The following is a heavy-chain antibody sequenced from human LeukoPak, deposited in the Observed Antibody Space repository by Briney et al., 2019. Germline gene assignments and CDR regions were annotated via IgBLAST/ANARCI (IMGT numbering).Heavy chain of an antibody. CDR1: GGPISSSGYY. V-gene: IGHV4-39*01. J-gene: IGHJ4*02. CDR3: ARLGIGVVPSAMLGDYYFDY. CDR2: IYYSGST. Sequence: SETLSLTCSVSGGPISSSGYYWGWIRQPPGKGLEWIGTIYYSGSTYYNPSLKSRVTISVDTSKSQFSLKLTSVTAADTAVYYCARLGIGVVPSAMLGDYYFDYWGQGTLVTVSS. D-gene: IGHD2-2*01.